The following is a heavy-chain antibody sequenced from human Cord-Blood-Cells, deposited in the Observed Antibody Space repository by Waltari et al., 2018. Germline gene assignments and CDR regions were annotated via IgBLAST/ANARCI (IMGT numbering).Heavy chain of an antibody. J-gene: IGHJ5*02. Sequence: QVQLVQSGAEVKKPGASVKVSCKASGYTFTSYAMHWVSQAAGQRLEWMGWINAGNGNTKDSQKFQDRVTINRDTSASTAYMELSSLRSEDTAVYYCASADKLGMGDWFDPWGQGTLVTVSS. D-gene: IGHD7-27*01. CDR2: INAGNGNT. V-gene: IGHV1-3*01. CDR1: GYTFTSYA. CDR3: ASADKLGMGDWFDP.